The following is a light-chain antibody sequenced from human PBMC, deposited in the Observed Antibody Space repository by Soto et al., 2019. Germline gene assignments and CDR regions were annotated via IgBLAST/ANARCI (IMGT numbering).Light chain of an antibody. V-gene: IGLV1-44*01. J-gene: IGLJ2*01. CDR3: ATWDDSLNVWI. CDR1: TSNIGSNA. CDR2: SNT. Sequence: QSVLTQPPSASAPPGQRVTISCSGSTSNIGSNAVNWYQQLPGTAPKLLIYSNTQRPSGVPDRITGSKSGTSASLAINGLQSEDESTYYCATWDDSLNVWIFGGGTKVTVL.